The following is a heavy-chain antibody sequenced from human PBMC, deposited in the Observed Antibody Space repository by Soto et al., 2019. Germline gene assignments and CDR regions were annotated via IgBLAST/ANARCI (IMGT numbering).Heavy chain of an antibody. D-gene: IGHD4-17*01. CDR3: ARGRYGERPAFDI. Sequence: QVQLQQWGAGLLKPSETLSLTCAVYGGSFSGYYWSWIRQPPGKGLEWIGEINHSGSTNYNPSLEGRVTISVDTSKNQFSLKLSSVTAADTAVYYCARGRYGERPAFDIWGQGTMVTVSS. J-gene: IGHJ3*02. V-gene: IGHV4-34*01. CDR2: INHSGST. CDR1: GGSFSGYY.